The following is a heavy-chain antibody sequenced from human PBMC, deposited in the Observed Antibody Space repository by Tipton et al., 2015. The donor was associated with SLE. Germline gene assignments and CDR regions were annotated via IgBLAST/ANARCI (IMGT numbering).Heavy chain of an antibody. CDR3: ARDWDDYGEYWASYYGKGV. D-gene: IGHD4-17*01. J-gene: IGHJ6*02. CDR1: GYTFTSNG. V-gene: IGHV1-18*01. Sequence: QLVQSGPEVKKPGASVKVSCKASGYTFTSNGISWVRQAPGQGLEWMGWISAYNGNTNYAQKVQGRVTMTTDTSTSTAYMELRSLRSDDPDVYYWARDWDDYGEYWASYYGKGVWGQGTTVTVSS. CDR2: ISAYNGNT.